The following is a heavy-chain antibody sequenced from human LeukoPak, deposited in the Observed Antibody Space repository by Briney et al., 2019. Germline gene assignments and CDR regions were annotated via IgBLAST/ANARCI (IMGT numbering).Heavy chain of an antibody. V-gene: IGHV4-59*08. CDR3: ARRPDPRSYFGDYLGAFDI. CDR2: LYYSGSA. J-gene: IGHJ3*02. Sequence: PSETLSLTCTVSGVTLSSFYWSWVRQPPGQGLEWSGYLYYSGSADYNPSLHTRVTISVDTSKNQFSLKLSSVTAADTAVDYCARRPDPRSYFGDYLGAFDIWGQGTMVTVSS. CDR1: GVTLSSFY. D-gene: IGHD4-17*01.